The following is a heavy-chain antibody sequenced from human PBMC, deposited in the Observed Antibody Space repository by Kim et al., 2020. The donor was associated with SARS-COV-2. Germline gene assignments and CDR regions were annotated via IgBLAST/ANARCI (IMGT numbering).Heavy chain of an antibody. D-gene: IGHD1-20*01. V-gene: IGHV4-39*07. CDR2: IYYSGST. CDR3: ARGMITGTTVGFDY. CDR1: GGSISSSSYY. J-gene: IGHJ4*02. Sequence: SETLSLTCTVSGGSISSSSYYWGWIRQPPGKGLEWIGSIYYSGSTYYNPSLKSRVTISVDTSKNQFSLKLSSVTAADTAVYYCARGMITGTTVGFDYWGQGTLVTVSS.